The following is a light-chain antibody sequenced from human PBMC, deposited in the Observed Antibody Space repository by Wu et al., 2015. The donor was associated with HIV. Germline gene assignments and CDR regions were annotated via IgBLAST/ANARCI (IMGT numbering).Light chain of an antibody. CDR1: QNIDYY. J-gene: IGKJ5*01. V-gene: IGKV1-39*01. Sequence: DIQMTQSPSSLSASVGDGVTITCRPSQNIDYYLNWYQQKPGKAPKLLIYLASTLQRGVPSRFSGGGSGTEFTLTITGLQPEDVATYYCQQSYTTPWTFGQGTRLX. CDR2: LAS. CDR3: QQSYTTPWT.